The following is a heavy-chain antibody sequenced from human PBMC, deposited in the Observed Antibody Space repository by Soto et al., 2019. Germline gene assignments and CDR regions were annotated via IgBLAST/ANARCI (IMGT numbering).Heavy chain of an antibody. CDR1: GYTFTTSG. CDR3: ARQGSWPYYYYGLDV. V-gene: IGHV1-18*01. CDR2: ISTYNGDT. J-gene: IGHJ6*02. D-gene: IGHD1-26*01. Sequence: QVQLVRSGPEVRKPGASVKVSCEASGYTFTTSGISWVRQVPGQGLEWMGWISTYNGDTNSAQNFQGRVLMTADTSTGTAYMELMSLKSDDTAVYYCARQGSWPYYYYGLDVWGQGTTVTVSS.